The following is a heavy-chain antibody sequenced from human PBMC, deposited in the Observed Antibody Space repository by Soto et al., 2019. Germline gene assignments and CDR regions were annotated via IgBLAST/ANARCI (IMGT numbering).Heavy chain of an antibody. J-gene: IGHJ6*02. CDR1: GGTFSSYA. CDR2: IIPIFGTA. D-gene: IGHD3-22*01. Sequence: VASVKVSCKASGGTFSSYAISWVRQAPGQGLEWMGGIIPIFGTANYAQKFQGRVTITADESTSTAYMELSSLRSEDTAVYYCARGLPQYYYDSSGSDALGYGMDVWGQGTTVTVSS. V-gene: IGHV1-69*13. CDR3: ARGLPQYYYDSSGSDALGYGMDV.